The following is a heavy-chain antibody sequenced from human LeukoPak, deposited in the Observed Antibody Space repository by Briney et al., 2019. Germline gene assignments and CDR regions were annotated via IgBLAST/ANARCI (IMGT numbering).Heavy chain of an antibody. CDR2: IYSSGST. D-gene: IGHD2-2*01. Sequence: GGSLRLSCAASGFTVSGNYMSWVRQAAGKGLEWVSVIYSSGSTYYADSVKGRFTISRDNSKNTLYLQMNSLRPEDTAVYYCARDKLPAPWDGMGVWGQGTTVTVSS. V-gene: IGHV3-53*01. J-gene: IGHJ6*02. CDR1: GFTVSGNY. CDR3: ARDKLPAPWDGMGV.